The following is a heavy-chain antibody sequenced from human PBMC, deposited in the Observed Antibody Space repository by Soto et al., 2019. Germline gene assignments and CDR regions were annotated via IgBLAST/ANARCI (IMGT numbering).Heavy chain of an antibody. V-gene: IGHV4-30-4*01. CDR2: IYYSAST. CDR3: ARDSRTPSGGMDV. CDR1: GGSINSGDYH. Sequence: PSETLSLTCTVSGGSINSGDYHWTWIRQFPGKGLEWIGGIYYSASTYYNPALVSRITISLDTSKNQFSLELTSVTAADTAVYYCARDSRTPSGGMDVWGQGTTVTVSS. J-gene: IGHJ6*02.